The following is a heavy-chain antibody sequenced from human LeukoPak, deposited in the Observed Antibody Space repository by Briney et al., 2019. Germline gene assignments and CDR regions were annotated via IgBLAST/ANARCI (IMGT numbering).Heavy chain of an antibody. V-gene: IGHV4-4*07. J-gene: IGHJ6*03. CDR2: INASGST. D-gene: IGHD2-8*01. CDR3: VRGVTSTNYYYFYMGV. Sequence: SETLTLACTVSGGSIRTYYWSWIRQPAGKGLEWIGRINASGSTKYNPSLKSRVTMSVDTSKNQFSLNLSSVTAADTAVYYCVRGVTSTNYYYFYMGVWGKGTTVTISS. CDR1: GGSIRTYY.